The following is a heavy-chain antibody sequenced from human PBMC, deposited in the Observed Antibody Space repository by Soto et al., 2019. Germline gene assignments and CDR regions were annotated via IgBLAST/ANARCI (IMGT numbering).Heavy chain of an antibody. Sequence: ASVKVSCKASGYTFTSYDINWVRQATGQGLEWMGWMNPNSGNTGYAQKFQGRVTMTRNTSISTAYMELSSLRSEDTAVYYCARGGKYSSGWYRVLYYYYGMDVWGQGTTVTVSS. D-gene: IGHD6-19*01. CDR2: MNPNSGNT. CDR3: ARGGKYSSGWYRVLYYYYGMDV. V-gene: IGHV1-8*01. CDR1: GYTFTSYD. J-gene: IGHJ6*02.